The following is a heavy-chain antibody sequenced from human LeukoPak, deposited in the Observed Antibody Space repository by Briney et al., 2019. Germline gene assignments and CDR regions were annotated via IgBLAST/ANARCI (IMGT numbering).Heavy chain of an antibody. V-gene: IGHV3-23*01. CDR2: ISGSGGST. J-gene: IGHJ6*03. Sequence: PGGSLRLSCAASGFTFSSYGMSWVRQAPGKGLEWVSAISGSGGSTYYADSVKGRFTISRDNSKNTLYLQMNSLRAEDTAVYYCAKDGMDYYDSSGYYYMDVWGKGTTVTISS. CDR1: GFTFSSYG. CDR3: AKDGMDYYDSSGYYYMDV. D-gene: IGHD3-22*01.